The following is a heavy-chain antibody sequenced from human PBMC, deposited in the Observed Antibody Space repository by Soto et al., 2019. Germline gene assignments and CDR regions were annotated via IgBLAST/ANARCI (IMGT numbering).Heavy chain of an antibody. CDR3: ARVPSP. CDR2: IYHSGST. J-gene: IGHJ5*02. V-gene: IGHV4-59*12. CDR1: GGSISSSY. Sequence: PSETLSLTCTVSGGSISSSYWSWIRQPPGKGLEWIGYIYHSGSTYYNPSLKSRVTISVDRSKNQFSLKLSSVTAADTAVYYCARVPSPWGQGTLVTVSS.